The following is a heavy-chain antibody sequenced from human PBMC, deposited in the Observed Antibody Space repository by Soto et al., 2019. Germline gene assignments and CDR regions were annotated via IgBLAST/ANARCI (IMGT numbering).Heavy chain of an antibody. Sequence: SXRLSCAASGFTCSNYPIHSLRNATGKGLDLVAVISSDATNKYYADSVKGRFTISRDNSENTLYLKMNRLRVEDAAMYYCARPMEGMEAGDLMEVWGQGTTV. D-gene: IGHD6-13*01. J-gene: IGHJ6*01. CDR2: ISSDATNK. CDR3: ARPMEGMEAGDLMEV. V-gene: IGHV3-30-3*01. CDR1: GFTCSNYP.